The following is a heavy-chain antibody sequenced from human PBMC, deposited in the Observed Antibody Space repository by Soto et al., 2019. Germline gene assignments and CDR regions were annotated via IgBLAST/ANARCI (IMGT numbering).Heavy chain of an antibody. V-gene: IGHV3-21*01. Sequence: PGGSLGLSCAASGLTFSSYSMNWVRQAPGKGLEWVSSISTSSTFIYYADSVKGRFTISRDDAKNSLYLQMNSLRAEDTAVYYCATDRSRFDYWGQGTLVTVSS. CDR2: ISTSSTFI. CDR3: ATDRSRFDY. J-gene: IGHJ4*02. CDR1: GLTFSSYS.